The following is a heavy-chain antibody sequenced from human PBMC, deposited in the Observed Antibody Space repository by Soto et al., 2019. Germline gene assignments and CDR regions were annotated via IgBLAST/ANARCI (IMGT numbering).Heavy chain of an antibody. Sequence: QAWWSLRLSCSASVFTFSRYGMHWVRQAPGKGLEWVAVIWYDGSNKYYADSVKGRFTISRDNSKNTLYLQMNSLRAEDTAVYYCASTHYYDSSGYYQSDYWGQGTLVTVSS. D-gene: IGHD3-22*01. J-gene: IGHJ4*02. CDR1: VFTFSRYG. CDR2: IWYDGSNK. V-gene: IGHV3-33*01. CDR3: ASTHYYDSSGYYQSDY.